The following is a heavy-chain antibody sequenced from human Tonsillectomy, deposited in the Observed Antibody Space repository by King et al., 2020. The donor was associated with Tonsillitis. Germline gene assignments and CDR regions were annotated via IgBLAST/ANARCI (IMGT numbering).Heavy chain of an antibody. CDR1: GFTFSSYS. V-gene: IGHV3-48*01. J-gene: IGHJ6*03. D-gene: IGHD4-17*01. CDR3: AILGYGDYYYYMDV. Sequence: VQLVESGGGLVQPGGSLRLSCAASGFTFSSYSMNWVHQAPGKGLEWVSYISSSSSIIYYADSVKGRFTISRDNAKNSLYLQMNSLRAEDTAVYYCAILGYGDYYYYMDVWGKGTTVTVSS. CDR2: ISSSSSII.